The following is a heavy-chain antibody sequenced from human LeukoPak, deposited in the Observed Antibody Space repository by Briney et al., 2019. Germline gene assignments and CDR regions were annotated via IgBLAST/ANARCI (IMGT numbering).Heavy chain of an antibody. CDR1: GGSISSAGYY. CDR3: ANGVYYDSSGYFDAFDI. CDR2: IYYSGSA. V-gene: IGHV4-39*01. Sequence: PSETLSLTCTVSGGSISSAGYYWAWIRQPPGKGLEWIGSIYYSGSAYYNPSLKSRVAISVDTSKNQFSLKLSSVTAADTAVYYCANGVYYDSSGYFDAFDIWGQGTMVTVSS. J-gene: IGHJ3*02. D-gene: IGHD3-22*01.